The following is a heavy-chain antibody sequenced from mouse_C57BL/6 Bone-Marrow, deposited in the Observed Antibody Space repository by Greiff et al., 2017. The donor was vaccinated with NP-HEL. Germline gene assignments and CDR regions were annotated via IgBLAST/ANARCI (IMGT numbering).Heavy chain of an antibody. Sequence: QAQLQQPGAELVKPGASVKVSCKASGYTFTSYWMHWVKQRPGQGLEWIGRIHPNSGSTNYNEKFKSKATLTVDKSSSTAYMQLSSLTSEDSAVYYCAMGRDFDYWGQGTTLTVSS. J-gene: IGHJ2*01. CDR1: GYTFTSYW. CDR3: AMGRDFDY. CDR2: IHPNSGST. V-gene: IGHV1-64*01.